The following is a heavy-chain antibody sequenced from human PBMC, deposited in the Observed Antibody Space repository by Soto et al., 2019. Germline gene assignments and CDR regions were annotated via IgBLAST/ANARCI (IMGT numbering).Heavy chain of an antibody. J-gene: IGHJ4*02. CDR2: ISSNGVST. V-gene: IGHV3-64D*06. CDR3: VKDRYVDY. CDR1: GFTFSSYA. Sequence: GGSLSLSCSVFGFTFSSYAMHWVRQAPGKGLQYVSSISSNGVSTYYADSVKGRFTISRDNSKNTLYLQMSSLRVEDTAVYYCVKDRYVDYWGQGTLVTVSS.